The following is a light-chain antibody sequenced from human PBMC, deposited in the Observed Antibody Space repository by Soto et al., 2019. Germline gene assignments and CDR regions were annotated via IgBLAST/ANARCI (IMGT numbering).Light chain of an antibody. CDR1: QGIRSY. V-gene: IGKV1-9*01. CDR3: LQLNSYPRT. Sequence: DIPLTQSPSFLSASVGDRVTITCRASQGIRSYLAWYQHKPGKAPKLLIYVASTLQSGVPSRFSGSGSGTEFTLTISSLQPEDFATYYCLQLNSYPRTFGQGTKLEIK. CDR2: VAS. J-gene: IGKJ2*01.